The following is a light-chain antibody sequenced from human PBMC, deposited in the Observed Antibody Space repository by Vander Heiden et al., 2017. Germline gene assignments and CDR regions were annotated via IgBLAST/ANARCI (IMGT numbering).Light chain of an antibody. CDR3: SSYAGSKNFVV. J-gene: IGLJ2*01. Sequence: ALTQPPSASGSPGQSVTISCTGTSSDVGGYNYVSWYQQHPGKAHKLMIYDVSKRPSGVPDRFSGSKSGNTASLAVSGLQAEDEADYYCSSYAGSKNFVVFGGGTKLTVL. V-gene: IGLV2-8*01. CDR2: DVS. CDR1: SSDVGGYNY.